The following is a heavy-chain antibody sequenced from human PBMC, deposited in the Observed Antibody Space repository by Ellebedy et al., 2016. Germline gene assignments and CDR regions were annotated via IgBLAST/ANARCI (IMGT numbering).Heavy chain of an antibody. J-gene: IGHJ6*03. Sequence: SETLSLTCTVSGGSINSGGYSWSWIRQPPGKGLEWIGYIYHSGSTNYNPSLKSRVTISVDTSKNQFSLKLSSVTAADTAVYYCARGIAAAGSYYYYYYYMDVWGKGTTVTVSS. CDR2: IYHSGST. D-gene: IGHD6-13*01. CDR3: ARGIAAAGSYYYYYYYMDV. V-gene: IGHV4-30-2*01. CDR1: GGSINSGGYS.